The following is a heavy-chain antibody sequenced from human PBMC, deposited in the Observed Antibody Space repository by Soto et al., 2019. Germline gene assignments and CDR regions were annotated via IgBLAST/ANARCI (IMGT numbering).Heavy chain of an antibody. V-gene: IGHV3-66*01. CDR1: GFTVSSNY. CDR3: ARDPSRIAVAGSGLLGY. D-gene: IGHD6-19*01. CDR2: IYSGGST. J-gene: IGHJ4*02. Sequence: EVQLVESGGGLVQPGGSLRLSCAASGFTVSSNYMSWVRQAPGKGLEWVSVIYSGGSTYYADSVKGRFTISRDNSKNTLYLQKNSLRAEDTAVYYCARDPSRIAVAGSGLLGYWGQGTLVTVSS.